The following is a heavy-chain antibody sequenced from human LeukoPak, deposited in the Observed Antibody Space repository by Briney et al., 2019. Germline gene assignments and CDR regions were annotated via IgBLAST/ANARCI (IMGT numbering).Heavy chain of an antibody. CDR2: ISGSGGST. CDR1: GFSFSNYA. V-gene: IGHV3-23*01. J-gene: IGHJ4*02. CDR3: AKDWTTSFDY. D-gene: IGHD3/OR15-3a*01. Sequence: GGSLRLSCAASGFSFSNYAMSWVRQAPGKGLEWVSVISGSGGSTYYADSVKGRFTISRDNSKNTLYLQMNSLRAEDTAVYYCAKDWTTSFDYWGQGTLVTVSS.